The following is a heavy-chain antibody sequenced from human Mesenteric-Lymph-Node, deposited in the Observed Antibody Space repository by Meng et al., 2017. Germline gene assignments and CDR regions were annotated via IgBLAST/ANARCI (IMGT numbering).Heavy chain of an antibody. J-gene: IGHJ4*02. CDR2: INPSGGST. Sequence: ASVKVSCKASGYTFTSDYMHLVRQAPGHGLEWMGIINPSGGSTSYEQKFQGRVTMARDTSTSTVYMELSSLRSEDTAVYYCARDGGTITQYYDFWAGFDYWGQGTLVTVSS. D-gene: IGHD3-3*01. V-gene: IGHV1-46*01. CDR1: GYTFTSDY. CDR3: ARDGGTITQYYDFWAGFDY.